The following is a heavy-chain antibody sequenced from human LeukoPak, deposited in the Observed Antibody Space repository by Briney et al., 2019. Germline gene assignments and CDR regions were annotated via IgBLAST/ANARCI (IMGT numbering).Heavy chain of an antibody. J-gene: IGHJ1*01. Sequence: GGSLRLSCVASGFTFSTYAMTWLRQAPGKGLEWVSAISGDGVHTYYVDSVKGRFTISRDNSRNTLYLQMNSLRAEDTAVYYCAKNFAAVTEYFHHWGPGTLVTVSS. CDR2: ISGDGVHT. CDR3: AKNFAAVTEYFHH. V-gene: IGHV3-23*01. CDR1: GFTFSTYA. D-gene: IGHD6-13*01.